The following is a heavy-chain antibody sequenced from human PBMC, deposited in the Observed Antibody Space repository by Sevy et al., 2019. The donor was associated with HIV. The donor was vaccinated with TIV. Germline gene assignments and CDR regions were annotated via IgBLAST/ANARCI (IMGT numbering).Heavy chain of an antibody. V-gene: IGHV1-24*01. D-gene: IGHD3-22*01. CDR1: GYTLTQLS. CDR3: ATTKDYYDSSGSPFDY. CDR2: LDPEDGET. Sequence: ASVKVSCKVSGYTLTQLSMHWVRQAPGKGLEWMGSLDPEDGETLYAQKFQGRVTMTEDTSTDTAYMELRSLRSEDTAVYYCATTKDYYDSSGSPFDYWVQGTLVTVSS. J-gene: IGHJ4*02.